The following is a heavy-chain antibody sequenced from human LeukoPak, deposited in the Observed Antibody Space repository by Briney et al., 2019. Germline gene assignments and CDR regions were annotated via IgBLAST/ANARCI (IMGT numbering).Heavy chain of an antibody. Sequence: GGPLRLSCAASGFTFSSYAMSWVRQAPGKGLEWVSAISGSGGSTYYADSVKGRFTISRDNSKNTLYLRMSSLRAEDTAVYYCAKDRGYSYGCFDYWGQGTLVTVSS. V-gene: IGHV3-23*01. CDR3: AKDRGYSYGCFDY. D-gene: IGHD5-18*01. CDR1: GFTFSSYA. CDR2: ISGSGGST. J-gene: IGHJ4*02.